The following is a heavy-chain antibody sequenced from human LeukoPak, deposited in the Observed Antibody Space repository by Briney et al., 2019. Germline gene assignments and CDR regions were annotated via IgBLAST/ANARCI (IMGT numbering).Heavy chain of an antibody. J-gene: IGHJ4*02. CDR3: ATGWGYSSSWYPRRPGAYFDY. CDR2: INNSGGST. D-gene: IGHD6-13*01. Sequence: GGSLRLSCAASGFTFSNYALSWVRQAPGKGLDWVSVINNSGGSTDYADSVKGRFTISRDNSKHTLYLQMNSLTDEETAVYYCATGWGYSSSWYPRRPGAYFDYWGQGTLVTVSS. V-gene: IGHV3-23*01. CDR1: GFTFSNYA.